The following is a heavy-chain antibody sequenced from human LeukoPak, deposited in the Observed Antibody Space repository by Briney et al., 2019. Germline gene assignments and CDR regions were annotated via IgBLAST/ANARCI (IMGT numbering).Heavy chain of an antibody. Sequence: PGGSLRLSCAVSGFTFSDTHMDWVRQAPGKGLEWVGRSRNKANGYTTEYAASVKGRSTISRDDSKNSLFLQMNSLKAEDTAVYYCTRGYYFDYWGQGTLVTVSS. CDR1: GFTFSDTH. CDR2: SRNKANGYTT. CDR3: TRGYYFDY. J-gene: IGHJ4*02. V-gene: IGHV3-72*01.